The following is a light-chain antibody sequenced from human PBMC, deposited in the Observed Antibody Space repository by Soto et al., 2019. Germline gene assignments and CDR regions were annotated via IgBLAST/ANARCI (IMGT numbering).Light chain of an antibody. V-gene: IGLV2-23*02. Sequence: QSALTQPASVSGSPGQSITISCTGTSSDVGNYNLVSWYQQHPGKVPKLMIYDVSKRPSGVSNRFSGSKSGKTASLTISGLQAEDGADYYCCSYAGSSTWVFGGGTKLTVL. J-gene: IGLJ3*02. CDR3: CSYAGSSTWV. CDR1: SSDVGNYNL. CDR2: DVS.